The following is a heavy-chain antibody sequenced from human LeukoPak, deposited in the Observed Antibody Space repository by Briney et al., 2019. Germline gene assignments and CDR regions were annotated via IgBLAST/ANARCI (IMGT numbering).Heavy chain of an antibody. CDR1: GFTFSRYS. CDR2: IGGRSTSI. V-gene: IGHV3-21*01. CDR3: AREGYGDYSEVFDY. D-gene: IGHD4-17*01. Sequence: GGSLRLSCAASGFTFSRYSMNWVRQAPGKGLDWASSIGGRSTSIYYADSVKGRFTISRDNARNSLYLQMNSLRAEDTAVYYCAREGYGDYSEVFDYWGQGTLVTVSS. J-gene: IGHJ4*02.